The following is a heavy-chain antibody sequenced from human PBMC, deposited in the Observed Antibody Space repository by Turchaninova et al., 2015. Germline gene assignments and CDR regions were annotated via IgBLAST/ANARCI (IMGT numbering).Heavy chain of an antibody. CDR1: GGSFRGYS. Sequence: QVHLQQWGAGLLKPSESLVPTCAGHGGSFRGYSWTGIRLPPGKGLEWIGKINHSGSTNYNPSLKSRVTILVDTSKNQFSLKLSSVTAADTAVYYCAALKGGFDPWGQGTLVTVSS. CDR3: AALKGGFDP. D-gene: IGHD1-26*01. V-gene: IGHV4-34*01. CDR2: INHSGST. J-gene: IGHJ5*02.